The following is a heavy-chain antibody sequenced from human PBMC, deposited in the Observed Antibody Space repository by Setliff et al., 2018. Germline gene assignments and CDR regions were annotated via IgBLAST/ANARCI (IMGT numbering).Heavy chain of an antibody. V-gene: IGHV4-59*01. CDR2: IYYSGTT. CDR3: ARGCSSGICYPHDVFAI. J-gene: IGHJ3*02. Sequence: PSETLSLTCTVSGGSISSDYWSWIRQSPGKGLEWIGYIYYSGTTNYNPSLRSRVIISVDTSKTQFSLRLSSVTAADTAVYFCARGCSSGICYPHDVFAIWGQGTMVTVSS. D-gene: IGHD2-15*01. CDR1: GGSISSDY.